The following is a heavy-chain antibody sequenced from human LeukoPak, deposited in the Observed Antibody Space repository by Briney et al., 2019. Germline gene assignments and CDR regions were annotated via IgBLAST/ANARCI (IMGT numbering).Heavy chain of an antibody. CDR2: IHHSGCT. CDR3: ARGRYSFAY. V-gene: IGHV4-34*01. Sequence: SETLSLTCAVDGGSFSGYYWSWIRQPPGKGLEWIGEIHHSGCTNYNPSLKSRVTISVDTSKNQFSLNLRSVTAADTAVYYCARGRYSFAYWGQGTLVTVSS. CDR1: GGSFSGYY. D-gene: IGHD5-18*01. J-gene: IGHJ4*02.